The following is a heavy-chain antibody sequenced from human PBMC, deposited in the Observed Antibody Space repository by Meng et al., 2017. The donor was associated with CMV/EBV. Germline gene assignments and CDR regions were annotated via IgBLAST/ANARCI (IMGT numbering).Heavy chain of an antibody. CDR3: AREAGSSGRAGYFDY. J-gene: IGHJ4*02. CDR2: LGNDGVSK. Sequence: GESLKISCAASGLTLSNYVIHWIRQAPGGGLDYVSALGNDGVSKHYADSVKDRFTISRDDSTNMVYLHMGSLTTEGMAVYYCAREAGSSGRAGYFDYWGQGTLVTVSS. CDR1: GLTLSNYV. V-gene: IGHV3-64*02. D-gene: IGHD6-19*01.